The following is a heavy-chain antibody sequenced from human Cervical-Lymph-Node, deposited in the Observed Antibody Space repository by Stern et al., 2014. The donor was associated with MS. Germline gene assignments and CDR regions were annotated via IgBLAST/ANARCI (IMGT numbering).Heavy chain of an antibody. V-gene: IGHV4-59*01. Sequence: QVQLQESGPGLVKPSETLSLTCAVSGDSISSNYWSWIRQPPGKGLECIGYISYSGSTNYNPSLKSRVTISLDTSKNQLSLKLSSVTDADTAVYYCARGSSTWRLFDFWGQGTLVTGSS. CDR1: GDSISSNY. J-gene: IGHJ4*02. CDR2: ISYSGST. CDR3: ARGSSTWRLFDF. D-gene: IGHD6-13*01.